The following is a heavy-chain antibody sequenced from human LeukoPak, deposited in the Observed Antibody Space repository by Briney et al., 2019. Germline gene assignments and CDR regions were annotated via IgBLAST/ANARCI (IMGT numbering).Heavy chain of an antibody. J-gene: IGHJ6*02. CDR3: ATYTNWVAGDV. CDR2: IKEDGSEQ. D-gene: IGHD7-27*01. CDR1: GFTFSSYW. V-gene: IGHV3-7*01. Sequence: GGSLRLSCAASGFTFSSYWMSWVRQAPGKGLECVANIKEDGSEQYYVDSVKGRLSISRDNAKNSLYLHMNSLRAEDTAVYYCATYTNWVAGDVWGQGTTVSVSS.